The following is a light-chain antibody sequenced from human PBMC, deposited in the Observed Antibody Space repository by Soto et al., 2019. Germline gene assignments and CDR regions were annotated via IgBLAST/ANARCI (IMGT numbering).Light chain of an antibody. CDR1: QSVSSSY. V-gene: IGKV3-20*01. CDR3: QQYGSSLRS. J-gene: IGKJ1*01. CDR2: GAS. Sequence: EIVLTQSPGTLSLSPGARATLSCRASQSVSSSYLAWYQQKPGQAARLLIYGASSRATGIPDRFSGSGSGTDFTLTISRLEPEDFAVYYCQQYGSSLRSFGQGTKVDIK.